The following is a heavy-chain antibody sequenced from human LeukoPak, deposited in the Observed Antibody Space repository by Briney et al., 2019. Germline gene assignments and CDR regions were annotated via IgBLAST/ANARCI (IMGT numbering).Heavy chain of an antibody. D-gene: IGHD2-15*01. V-gene: IGHV3-30*02. CDR2: IRYDGTNR. CDR1: GFTFSHFG. CDR3: VKVIDCNGDSCYGEYFQH. J-gene: IGHJ1*01. Sequence: GGSLRLSCAASGFTFSHFGMHWVRQAPGKGLEWVAFIRYDGTNRYYADLGKGRFTISRDNSKNTLYLQMNSLRAEDTAVYYCVKVIDCNGDSCYGEYFQHWGQGTLVTVSS.